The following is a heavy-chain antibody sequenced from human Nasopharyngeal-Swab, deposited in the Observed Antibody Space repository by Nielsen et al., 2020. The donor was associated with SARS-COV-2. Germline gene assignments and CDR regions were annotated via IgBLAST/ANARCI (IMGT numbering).Heavy chain of an antibody. J-gene: IGHJ6*02. CDR3: AKDKEVLGYYGMDV. CDR1: GFTFSSYA. CDR2: ISYDGSNK. V-gene: IGHV3-30-3*01. D-gene: IGHD3-10*01. Sequence: GGSLRLSCAASGFTFSSYAMHWVRQAPGKGLEWVAVISYDGSNKYYADSLKGRFTISRDNAKNSLYLQMNSLRAEDTALYYCAKDKEVLGYYGMDVWGQGTTVTVSS.